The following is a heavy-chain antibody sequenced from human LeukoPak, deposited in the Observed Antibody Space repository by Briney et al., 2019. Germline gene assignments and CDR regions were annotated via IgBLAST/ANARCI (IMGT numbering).Heavy chain of an antibody. Sequence: PGGSLRLSCAASGFTFSSYEMNWVRQAPGKGLEWVPYISSSGSTIYYADSVKGRFTISRDNAKNSLYLQMNSLRAEDTAVYYCASNPYYYYYMDVWGKGTTVTVSS. CDR3: ASNPYYYYYMDV. V-gene: IGHV3-48*03. D-gene: IGHD1-14*01. J-gene: IGHJ6*03. CDR1: GFTFSSYE. CDR2: ISSSGSTI.